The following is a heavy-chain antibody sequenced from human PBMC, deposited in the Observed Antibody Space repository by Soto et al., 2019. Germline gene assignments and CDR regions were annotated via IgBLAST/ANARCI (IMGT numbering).Heavy chain of an antibody. CDR1: GGSIISGGYS. J-gene: IGHJ4*02. D-gene: IGHD2-15*01. CDR2: IYSGTT. Sequence: PSETLSLTCAVSGGSIISGGYSWSWIRQPPGKGLEWIGYIYSGTTHYNPSLESRVTIAMDRSKNQVSLSLKSVTAADTAVYYCEREDSGAFFDFWGQGTLVTVSS. CDR3: EREDSGAFFDF. V-gene: IGHV4-30-2*01.